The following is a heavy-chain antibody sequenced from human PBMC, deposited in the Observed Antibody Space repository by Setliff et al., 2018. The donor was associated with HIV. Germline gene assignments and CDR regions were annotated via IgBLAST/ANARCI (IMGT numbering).Heavy chain of an antibody. J-gene: IGHJ4*02. V-gene: IGHV3-33*06. CDR3: AKAMDYNFWSGLGY. CDR1: GFTFNSYA. CDR2: IWSDGSNK. Sequence: GESLKISCAASGFTFNSYAMHWVRQAPGKGLEWVAVIWSDGSNKHYADSVKGRFTISRDNSKNTVYLQMNSLRAEDMAVYYCAKAMDYNFWSGLGYWGQGTLVTVSS. D-gene: IGHD3-3*01.